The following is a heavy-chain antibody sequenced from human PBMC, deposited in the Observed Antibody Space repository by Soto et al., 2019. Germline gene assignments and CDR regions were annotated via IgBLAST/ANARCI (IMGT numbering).Heavy chain of an antibody. CDR2: IIPIFGTI. D-gene: IGHD1-1*01. V-gene: IGHV1-69*15. Sequence: QVQLVQSGAEVRRSGSSVKVSCKASGGTFGSNAISWVRQAPGQGLEWMGNIIPIFGTINNAQKFQGRVTITADESTNTAYMELSSLRSEDTAVYYCAREGYTFGPGEVRGAFDIWGQGTMVTVSS. CDR3: AREGYTFGPGEVRGAFDI. CDR1: GGTFGSNA. J-gene: IGHJ3*02.